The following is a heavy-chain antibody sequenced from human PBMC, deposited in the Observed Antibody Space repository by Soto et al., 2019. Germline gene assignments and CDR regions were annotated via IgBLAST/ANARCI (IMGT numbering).Heavy chain of an antibody. CDR2: INAGNGDT. J-gene: IGHJ4*02. D-gene: IGHD6-13*01. CDR1: GYTLATYA. V-gene: IGHV1-3*01. CDR3: ARGATSSWPLDY. Sequence: QVQLVQSGAEVKKPGASVKVSCKASGYTLATYAMHWVRQAPGQRLEWMGWINAGNGDTKYSQNYQCRVSITRDTAASTVYMELSSLRSEDTAMFYCARGATSSWPLDYWGQGTLVTVSS.